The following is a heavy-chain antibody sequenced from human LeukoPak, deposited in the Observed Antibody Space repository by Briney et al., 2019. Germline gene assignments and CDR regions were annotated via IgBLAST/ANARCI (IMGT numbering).Heavy chain of an antibody. Sequence: GGSLRLSCAASGFTFSSYGLHWVRQAPGKGLEWVAVISYDGSNKYYADSVKGRFTISRDNSKNTLYLQMNSLRAEDTAVYYGAKDQGTESSYYGMDVWGKGATVTVSS. CDR3: AKDQGTESSYYGMDV. D-gene: IGHD1-7*01. J-gene: IGHJ6*04. CDR2: ISYDGSNK. V-gene: IGHV3-30*18. CDR1: GFTFSSYG.